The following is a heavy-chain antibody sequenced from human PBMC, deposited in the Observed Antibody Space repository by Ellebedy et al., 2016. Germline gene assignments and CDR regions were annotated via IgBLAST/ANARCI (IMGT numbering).Heavy chain of an antibody. CDR2: INPSGGST. CDR1: GYTFTRYY. J-gene: IGHJ6*02. Sequence: ASVKVSCKASGYTFTRYYMHWVRQAPGQGLESMGIINPSGGSTSYAQKFQGRVTMTRDTSTSTVYMELSSLRSEDTAVYYCARFVSSTTNYYGMDVWGQGTTVTVSS. D-gene: IGHD2-2*01. CDR3: ARFVSSTTNYYGMDV. V-gene: IGHV1-46*01.